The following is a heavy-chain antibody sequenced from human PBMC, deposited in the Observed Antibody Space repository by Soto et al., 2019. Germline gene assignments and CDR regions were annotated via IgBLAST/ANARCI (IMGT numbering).Heavy chain of an antibody. CDR3: ARVTSDTYYYYVMDV. J-gene: IGHJ6*02. D-gene: IGHD5-18*01. Sequence: ASVKVSCKASGYTFTSYGISWVRQAPGQGLEWMGWISAYNGNTNYAQKLQGRVTVTTDTSTSTAYMELRSLRSDDTAVYYCARVTSDTYYYYVMDVWGQGTKVTVSS. CDR1: GYTFTSYG. V-gene: IGHV1-18*04. CDR2: ISAYNGNT.